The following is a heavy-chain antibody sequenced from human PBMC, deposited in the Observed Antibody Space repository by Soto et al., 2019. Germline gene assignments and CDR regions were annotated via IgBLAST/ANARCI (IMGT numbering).Heavy chain of an antibody. CDR3: AKGCVATSCLHLYGMDV. CDR2: ISWNSGTI. CDR1: GFTFDDYA. D-gene: IGHD2-2*01. V-gene: IGHV3-9*01. Sequence: PGGSLRLSCAASGFTFDDYAMHWVRQAPGKGLEWVSGISWNSGTIAYADSVKGRFTISRDNAKNSLYLQMRSLRVEDTALYYCAKGCVATSCLHLYGMDVWGQGTTVTVSS. J-gene: IGHJ6*02.